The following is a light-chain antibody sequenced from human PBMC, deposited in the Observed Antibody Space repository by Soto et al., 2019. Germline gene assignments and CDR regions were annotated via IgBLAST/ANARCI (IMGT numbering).Light chain of an antibody. CDR1: QSLSSW. CDR3: QQYNSYPVT. V-gene: IGKV1-5*01. Sequence: DIQMTQSPSTLSASVGDRVTITCRASQSLSSWLAWYQQKPGKAPKLLIYDASSLESGVPSRFSGSGSGTHFTLTISSLQPADFASYYCQQYNSYPVTFGGGTRVEIK. CDR2: DAS. J-gene: IGKJ4*01.